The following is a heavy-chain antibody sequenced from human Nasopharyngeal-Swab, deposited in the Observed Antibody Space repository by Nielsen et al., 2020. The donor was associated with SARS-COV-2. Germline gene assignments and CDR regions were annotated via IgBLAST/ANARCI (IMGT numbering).Heavy chain of an antibody. CDR2: IDPSDSYT. V-gene: IGHV5-10-1*01. Sequence: GASLKISCKGSGYSFTSYWISWVRQMPGKGLEWMGRIDPSDSYTNYSPSFQGHVTISADKSISTAYLQWSSLKASDTAMYYCARRDCSSTSCSHYYYYVMDVWGQGTTVTVSS. D-gene: IGHD2-2*01. CDR1: GYSFTSYW. J-gene: IGHJ6*02. CDR3: ARRDCSSTSCSHYYYYVMDV.